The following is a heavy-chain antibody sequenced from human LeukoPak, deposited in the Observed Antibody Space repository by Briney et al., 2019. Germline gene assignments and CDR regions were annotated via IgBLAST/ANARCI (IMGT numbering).Heavy chain of an antibody. Sequence: SETLSLTCTVSGGFMSPFYWSWIRQSPGKGLEWIGSIYYSGGTNYNPSLKSRVTISVDTSKNKFSLELSSVTAADTAVYYCAVNSTKHTFDIWGQGTMVTVSS. D-gene: IGHD1-1*01. V-gene: IGHV4-59*08. CDR2: IYYSGGT. CDR3: AVNSTKHTFDI. CDR1: GGFMSPFY. J-gene: IGHJ3*02.